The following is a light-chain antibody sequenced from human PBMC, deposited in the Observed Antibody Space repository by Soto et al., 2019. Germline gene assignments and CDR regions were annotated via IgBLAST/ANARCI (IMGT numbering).Light chain of an antibody. V-gene: IGKV3-20*01. J-gene: IGKJ3*01. Sequence: EIVLTQFPATLSLSPGERATLSCRASQSLHSNFLVWYQQKPGQAPRLLISSASRRASGIPARFSGSGSGTDFTRTISRLDPEDLAVYYCHQSGSSPLTFGPGTKV. CDR1: QSLHSNF. CDR3: HQSGSSPLT. CDR2: SAS.